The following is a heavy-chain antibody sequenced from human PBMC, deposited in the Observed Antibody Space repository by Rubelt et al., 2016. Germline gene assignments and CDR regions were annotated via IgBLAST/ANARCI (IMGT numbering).Heavy chain of an antibody. D-gene: IGHD3-3*01. Sequence: QLQLQESGPGLVKPSETLSLTCTVSGGSISSSSYYWGWIRPPPGKGLEWIGSIYYSGSTYYNPSLKSRVTISVDTSKNPFSLKLSSVTAADTAVYNCARRGASFGVVIYFDYWGQGTLVTVSS. CDR3: ARRGASFGVVIYFDY. CDR2: IYYSGST. V-gene: IGHV4-39*01. CDR1: GGSISSSSYY. J-gene: IGHJ4*02.